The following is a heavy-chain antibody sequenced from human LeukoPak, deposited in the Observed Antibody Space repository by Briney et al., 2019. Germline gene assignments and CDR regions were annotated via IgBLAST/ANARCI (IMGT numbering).Heavy chain of an antibody. V-gene: IGHV3-66*01. CDR3: ARDLAGSSGWYGNYYYYYGMDV. Sequence: GGSLRLSCAASGFTVSSNYMSWVRQAPGKGLEWVSVIYSGGSTYYADSVKGRFTISRDNSKNTLYLQMNSLRAEDTAVYYCARDLAGSSGWYGNYYYYYGMDVWGQGTTVTVSS. J-gene: IGHJ6*02. CDR1: GFTVSSNY. D-gene: IGHD6-19*01. CDR2: IYSGGST.